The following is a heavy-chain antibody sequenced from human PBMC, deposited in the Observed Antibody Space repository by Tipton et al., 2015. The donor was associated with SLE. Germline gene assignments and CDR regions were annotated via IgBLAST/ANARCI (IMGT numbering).Heavy chain of an antibody. CDR2: IWYDGSNK. CDR3: AREGRESTRTYFDY. CDR1: GFTFSSYG. D-gene: IGHD1-14*01. Sequence: SLRLSCAASGFTFSSYGMHWVRQAPGKGLEWVAVIWYDGSNKYYADSVKGRFTISRDNSKNTLYLQMNSLRAEDTAVYYCAREGRESTRTYFDYWGQGTLVTVSS. V-gene: IGHV3-30*19. J-gene: IGHJ4*02.